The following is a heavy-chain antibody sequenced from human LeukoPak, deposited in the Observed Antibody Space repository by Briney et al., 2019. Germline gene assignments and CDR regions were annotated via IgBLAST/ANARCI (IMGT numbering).Heavy chain of an antibody. Sequence: ASVKVSCKASGYTFTSYAMNWVRQAPGQGLEWMGWVNTNTGNPTYAQGFAGRFVFSLDTSVSTAYLQISSLKAEDTAVYYCARHSDIVVPAASSGMDVWGQGTTVTVSS. CDR1: GYTFTSYA. D-gene: IGHD2-2*01. CDR2: VNTNTGNP. V-gene: IGHV7-4-1*02. J-gene: IGHJ6*02. CDR3: ARHSDIVVPAASSGMDV.